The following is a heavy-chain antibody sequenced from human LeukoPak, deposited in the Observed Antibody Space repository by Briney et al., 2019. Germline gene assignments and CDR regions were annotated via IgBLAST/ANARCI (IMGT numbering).Heavy chain of an antibody. CDR3: ARDYLVGANDY. V-gene: IGHV1-2*04. CDR1: GYTFTGYY. CDR2: INPNSGGT. D-gene: IGHD1-26*01. Sequence: EASVKVSCKASGYTFTGYYMHWVRQAPGQGLEWMGWINPNSGGTNYAQKFQGWVTMTRDTSTSTVYMELSSLRSEDTAVYYCARDYLVGANDYWGQGTLVTVSS. J-gene: IGHJ4*02.